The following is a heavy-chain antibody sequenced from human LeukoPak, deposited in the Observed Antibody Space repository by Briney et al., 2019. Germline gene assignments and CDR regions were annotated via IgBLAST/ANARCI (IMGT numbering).Heavy chain of an antibody. CDR2: INPSGGST. Sequence: ASVTVSCTASGYTFTSYYMHWVRQAPGQGLEWMGLINPSGGSTNYAQKFQGRVTMTRDMSTSTVYMELSSLRSEDTAVYYCARGRGIAVAGRADFQHWGQGTLVTVSS. J-gene: IGHJ1*01. CDR1: GYTFTSYY. V-gene: IGHV1-46*01. D-gene: IGHD6-19*01. CDR3: ARGRGIAVAGRADFQH.